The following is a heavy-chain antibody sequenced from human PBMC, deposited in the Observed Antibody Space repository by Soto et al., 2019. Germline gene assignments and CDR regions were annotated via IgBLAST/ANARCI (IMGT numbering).Heavy chain of an antibody. CDR3: ATVETPGGGPPASPTPPAFVV. V-gene: IGHV1-69*01. Sequence: QVQLVQSGAEVKKPGSSVKVSCKASGGTFNTYIITWVRQAPGQGLEWMGGIIPSFGTANYAPKFRGRVTITADDSTTTVYMEVSSLRSEDTAVYFCATVETPGGGPPASPTPPAFVVWGQGTEVTVSS. CDR2: IIPSFGTA. CDR1: GGTFNTYI. J-gene: IGHJ3*01. D-gene: IGHD2-21*02.